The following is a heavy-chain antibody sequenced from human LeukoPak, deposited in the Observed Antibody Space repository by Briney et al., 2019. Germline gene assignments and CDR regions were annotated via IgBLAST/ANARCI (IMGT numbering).Heavy chain of an antibody. D-gene: IGHD2-2*02. V-gene: IGHV3-30*18. J-gene: IGHJ6*02. Sequence: GGSLRLSCAASGFTFSSYGMHWVRQAPGKGLEWVAVISYDGSNKYYADSVKGRFTISRDNSKNTLYLQMNSLRAEDTAVYYCAKDFGCSSTSCYTGYYYGMDVWGQGTMVTASS. CDR1: GFTFSSYG. CDR3: AKDFGCSSTSCYTGYYYGMDV. CDR2: ISYDGSNK.